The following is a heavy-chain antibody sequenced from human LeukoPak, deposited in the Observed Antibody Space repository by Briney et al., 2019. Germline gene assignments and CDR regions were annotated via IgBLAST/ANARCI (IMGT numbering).Heavy chain of an antibody. Sequence: PSETLSLTCAVYGGSFSGYYWSWIRQPPGKGLEWIGEINHSGSTNYNPSLKSRVTISVDTPKNQFSLKLSSVTAADTAVYYCARAGTARPFDYWGQGTLVTVSS. CDR3: ARAGTARPFDY. V-gene: IGHV4-34*01. CDR1: GGSFSGYY. CDR2: INHSGST. J-gene: IGHJ4*02. D-gene: IGHD6-6*01.